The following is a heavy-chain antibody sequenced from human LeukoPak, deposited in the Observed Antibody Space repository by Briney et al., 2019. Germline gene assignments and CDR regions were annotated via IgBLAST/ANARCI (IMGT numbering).Heavy chain of an antibody. CDR1: GGSFSGYY. V-gene: IGHV4-34*01. Sequence: PSETLFLTCAVYGGSFSGYYWSWIRQPPGKGLEWIGEINHSGSTNYNPSLKSRVTISVDTSKNQFSLKLSSVTAADTAVYYCARGGDVVVPAAMPALLLWGQGTLVTVSS. CDR2: INHSGST. J-gene: IGHJ4*02. D-gene: IGHD2-2*01. CDR3: ARGGDVVVPAAMPALLL.